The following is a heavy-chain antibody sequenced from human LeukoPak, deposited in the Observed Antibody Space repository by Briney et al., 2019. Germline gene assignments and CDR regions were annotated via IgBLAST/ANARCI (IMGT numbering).Heavy chain of an antibody. Sequence: PSETLSLTCTVSGGSISSYYWSWIRQPAGKGLEWIGRIYTSGSTNYNPSLKSRVTMSVDTSKNQFSLKLSSVAAADTAVYYCARDFYSSSLRSGAFDIWGQGTMVTVSS. CDR2: IYTSGST. J-gene: IGHJ3*02. D-gene: IGHD6-13*01. V-gene: IGHV4-4*07. CDR3: ARDFYSSSLRSGAFDI. CDR1: GGSISSYY.